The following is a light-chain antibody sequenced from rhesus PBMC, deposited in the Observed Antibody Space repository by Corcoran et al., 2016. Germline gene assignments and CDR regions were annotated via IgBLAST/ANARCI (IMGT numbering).Light chain of an antibody. CDR1: QSVSSY. V-gene: IGKV3-24*04. J-gene: IGKJ1*01. CDR2: GAS. CDR3: LQSSNWPRT. Sequence: EIVMTQSPATLALSPGERATLSCRASQSVSSYLAWYQQKPGQAPRLLTYGASGRTTGIPNRFSGSGSGTEFTLPISRREPEDVGVYFCLQSSNWPRTFGQGTKVEIK.